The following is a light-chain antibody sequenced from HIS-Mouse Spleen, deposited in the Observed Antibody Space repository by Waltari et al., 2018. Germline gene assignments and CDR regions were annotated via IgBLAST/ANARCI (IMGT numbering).Light chain of an antibody. Sequence: IVMTQSPYSLTVSLGGGATINCKSRRRVLYSSNNKKYLAWYQQKPGNPPKLLIYWATTRESGVPARSSGRASGTDFTLTIRSLQAGDGAVYYGQQYDSAPYTFGQGTKLEIK. CDR1: RRVLYSSNNKKY. CDR2: WAT. CDR3: QQYDSAPYT. V-gene: IGKV4-1*01. J-gene: IGKJ2*01.